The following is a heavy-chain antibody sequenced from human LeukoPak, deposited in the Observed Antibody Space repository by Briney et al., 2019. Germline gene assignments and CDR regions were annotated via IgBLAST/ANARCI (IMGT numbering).Heavy chain of an antibody. CDR3: ARVEEGYGSGRRENYYYYYMDV. CDR2: IYYSGST. CDR1: GGSINSYY. Sequence: SETLSLTCTVSGGSINSYYWSWIRQPPGKGLEGIGYIYYSGSTNYNPSLKSRVTISVDTSKNQFSLRLSSVTAADTAVYYCARVEEGYGSGRRENYYYYYMDVWGKGTTVTISS. V-gene: IGHV4-59*01. D-gene: IGHD3-10*01. J-gene: IGHJ6*03.